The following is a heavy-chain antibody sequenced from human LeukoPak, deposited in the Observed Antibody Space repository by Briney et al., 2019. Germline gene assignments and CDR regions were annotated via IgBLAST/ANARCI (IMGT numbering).Heavy chain of an antibody. Sequence: GGSLRLSCAASGFTFSSYAMSWVRQAPGKGLEWVSAISGSGGSTYYAASVKGRFTISRDNSKNTLYLQMNSLRAEDTAVYYCAKTAVGNQAMATIRRDFDYWGQGTLVTVSS. J-gene: IGHJ4*02. CDR1: GFTFSSYA. CDR3: AKTAVGNQAMATIRRDFDY. CDR2: ISGSGGST. D-gene: IGHD5-24*01. V-gene: IGHV3-23*01.